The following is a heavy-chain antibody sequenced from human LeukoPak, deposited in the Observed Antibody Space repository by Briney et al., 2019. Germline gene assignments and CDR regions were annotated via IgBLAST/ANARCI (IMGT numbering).Heavy chain of an antibody. D-gene: IGHD4-23*01. CDR3: ARGKGDYGGYYFDY. Sequence: GGSLRLSCAASGFTFSSYAMSWVRQAPGKGLEWVSTISDSGGNTYYADSVKGRFTISRDNSKNTLYLQMNSLRAEDTAVYYCARGKGDYGGYYFDYWGQGTLVTVSS. CDR2: ISDSGGNT. V-gene: IGHV3-23*01. CDR1: GFTFSSYA. J-gene: IGHJ4*02.